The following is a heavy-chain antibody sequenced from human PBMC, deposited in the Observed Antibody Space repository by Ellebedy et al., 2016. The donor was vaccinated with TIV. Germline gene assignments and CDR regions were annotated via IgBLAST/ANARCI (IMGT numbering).Heavy chain of an antibody. CDR2: IYSGGST. D-gene: IGHD3-10*01. V-gene: IGHV3-53*01. Sequence: PGGSLRLSCAASGITVSTNYMSWVRQAPGKGLEWVSVIYSGGSTYYADSVKGRLTISRDNSKNTLYLQMNSLRAEDTAVYYCAKDAGGIWFGELSRFDDWGQGTLVTVSS. CDR1: GITVSTNY. J-gene: IGHJ4*02. CDR3: AKDAGGIWFGELSRFDD.